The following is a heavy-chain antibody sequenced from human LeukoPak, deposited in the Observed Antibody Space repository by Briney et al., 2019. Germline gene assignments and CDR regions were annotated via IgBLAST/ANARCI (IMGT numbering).Heavy chain of an antibody. CDR2: IIPIFGPA. J-gene: IGHJ4*02. CDR1: GGTFSNFA. V-gene: IGHV1-69*13. CDR3: ARYSYSSGWYTPYYFDY. Sequence: SVKVSCKASGGTFSNFAINWVRQAPGQGLEWMGGIIPIFGPADYAQKFQDRVTITADESTRTAYMELSSLRSEDTAVYYCARYSYSSGWYTPYYFDYWGQGTLVTVSS. D-gene: IGHD6-19*01.